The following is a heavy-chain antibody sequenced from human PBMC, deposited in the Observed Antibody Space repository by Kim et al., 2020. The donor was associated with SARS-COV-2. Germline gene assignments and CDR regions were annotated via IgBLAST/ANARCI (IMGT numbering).Heavy chain of an antibody. Sequence: ASVKVSCKASGYTFTSYGISWVRQAPGQGLEWMGWISAYNGNTNYAQKLQGRVTMTTDTSTSTAYMELRSLRSDDTAVYYCAREEQWLVQGGPHSIYYYGMDVWGQGTTVTVSS. J-gene: IGHJ6*02. V-gene: IGHV1-18*04. CDR2: ISAYNGNT. CDR1: GYTFTSYG. D-gene: IGHD6-19*01. CDR3: AREEQWLVQGGPHSIYYYGMDV.